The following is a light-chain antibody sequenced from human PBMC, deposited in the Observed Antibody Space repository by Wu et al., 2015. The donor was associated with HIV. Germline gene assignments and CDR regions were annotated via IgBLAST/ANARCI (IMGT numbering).Light chain of an antibody. Sequence: EILLTQSPGTLSLSPGERATLYCGASQNVSSNSLAWYQQKFGQAPRLLIYGASSRATGIPDRFSGSGSGTDFTLTISRLEPGDSAVYYCQQYGGSPPVTFGQGTRLDI. CDR1: QNVSSNS. CDR2: GAS. CDR3: QQYGGSPPVT. J-gene: IGKJ5*01. V-gene: IGKV3-20*01.